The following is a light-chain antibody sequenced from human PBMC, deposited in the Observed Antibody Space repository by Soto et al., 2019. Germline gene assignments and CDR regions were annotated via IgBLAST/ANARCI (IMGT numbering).Light chain of an antibody. J-gene: IGKJ1*01. CDR2: TAS. CDR3: QQSYSAPWT. Sequence: IQLTQSPASLPASVGDRVTFTCRASQDIAIYLAWYQQKPGEAPNLLIHTASTLHGGVPSRFSGSGSGTDFTLTITSLQAEDFASYYCQQSYSAPWTXGQGTKVDIK. V-gene: IGKV1-9*01. CDR1: QDIAIY.